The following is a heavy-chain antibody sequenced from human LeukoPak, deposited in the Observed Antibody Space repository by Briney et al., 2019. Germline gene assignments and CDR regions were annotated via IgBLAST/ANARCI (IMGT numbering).Heavy chain of an antibody. D-gene: IGHD1-7*01. V-gene: IGHV4-34*01. J-gene: IGHJ4*02. CDR2: INHSGST. CDR1: GVSFNDYY. Sequence: SETLSLICAVSGVSFNDYYWSWIRQPPGKGLEWIGEINHSGSTNYNPSLKSRVTISVDTSKNQFSLKLSSVTAADTAVYYCARGTRGNWNYPFDYWGQGTLVTVSS. CDR3: ARGTRGNWNYPFDY.